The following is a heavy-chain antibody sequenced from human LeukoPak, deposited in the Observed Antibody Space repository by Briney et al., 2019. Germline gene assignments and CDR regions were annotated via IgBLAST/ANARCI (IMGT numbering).Heavy chain of an antibody. V-gene: IGHV3-9*01. D-gene: IGHD3-10*01. CDR3: AKVCSYGSGSFDY. CDR1: GFTFDDHA. CDR2: ISGNSGSI. J-gene: IGHJ4*02. Sequence: GRSLRLSCAASGFTFDDHAMHWVRQAPGKGLEWVSSISGNSGSIDYADSVKGRFTISRDNAKNSLYLQMGSLRAEDTALYSCAKVCSYGSGSFDYWGQGTLVTVSS.